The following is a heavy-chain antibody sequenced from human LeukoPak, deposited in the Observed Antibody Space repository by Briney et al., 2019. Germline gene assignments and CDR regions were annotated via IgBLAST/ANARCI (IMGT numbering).Heavy chain of an antibody. CDR3: AKDYWNGGYYFDY. CDR1: GFTFSSYG. CDR2: ISYDGSNK. J-gene: IGHJ4*02. V-gene: IGHV3-30*18. Sequence: GGSLRLSCAASGFTFSSYGMHWVRQAPGKGLEWVAVISYDGSNKYYADSVKGRFTISRDNSKNTLYLQMNSLRAEDTAVYYCAKDYWNGGYYFDYWGQGTLVTVSS. D-gene: IGHD1-1*01.